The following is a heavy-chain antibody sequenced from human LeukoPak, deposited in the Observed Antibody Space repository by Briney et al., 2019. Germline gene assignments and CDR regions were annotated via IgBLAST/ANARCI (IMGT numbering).Heavy chain of an antibody. D-gene: IGHD6-19*01. V-gene: IGHV3-48*03. J-gene: IGHJ4*02. CDR1: GFTFSSYA. CDR3: ARDSSGWPFDY. CDR2: ISSSGSTI. Sequence: QPGGSLRLSCAASGFTFSSYAMSWVRQAPGKGLEWVSYISSSGSTIYYADSVKGRFTISRDNAKNSLYLQMNSLRAEDTAVYYCARDSSGWPFDYWGQGTLSPSPQ.